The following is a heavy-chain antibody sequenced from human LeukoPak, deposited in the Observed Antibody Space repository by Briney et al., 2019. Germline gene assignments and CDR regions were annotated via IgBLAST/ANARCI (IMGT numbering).Heavy chain of an antibody. CDR3: ARGALGYCSSTSCYTNYYYYMDV. V-gene: IGHV1-8*01. D-gene: IGHD2-2*02. Sequence: GASVKVSCKASGYTFTSYDINWVRQATGQGLEWMGWMNPNSGNTGYAQKFQGRVTMTRNTSMSTAYMGLSSLRSEDTAVYYCARGALGYCSSTSCYTNYYYYMDVWGKGTTVTVSS. J-gene: IGHJ6*03. CDR1: GYTFTSYD. CDR2: MNPNSGNT.